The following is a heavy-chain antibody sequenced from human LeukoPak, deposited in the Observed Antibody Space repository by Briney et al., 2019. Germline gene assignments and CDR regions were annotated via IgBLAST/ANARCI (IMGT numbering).Heavy chain of an antibody. CDR1: GFTFSANA. J-gene: IGHJ4*02. D-gene: IGHD2/OR15-2a*01. Sequence: GGSLRLSCAASGFTFSANAMSWVRQAPGRGVEGVSSINVGSDTTYYPDSVKGRFTVSRDNSKNTVSLQMNSLRAEDTAVYFCAKGPLSSYYFDYWGQGTLVTVSS. V-gene: IGHV3-23*01. CDR2: INVGSDTT. CDR3: AKGPLSSYYFDY.